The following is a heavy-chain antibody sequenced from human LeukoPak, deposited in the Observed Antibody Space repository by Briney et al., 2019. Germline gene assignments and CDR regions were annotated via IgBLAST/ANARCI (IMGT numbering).Heavy chain of an antibody. V-gene: IGHV3-48*04. CDR1: GFIFKKYW. J-gene: IGHJ4*02. Sequence: GGSLRHSRAASGFIFKKYWMNWVCQVPGKGLEWVSYISSSGSTTYYADSQKGRFTISRDNAKNSLYLQMNSLRAEETAVYYCASNSTWFGEDSWGQGTLVTVSS. CDR2: ISSSGSTT. D-gene: IGHD3-10*01. CDR3: ASNSTWFGEDS.